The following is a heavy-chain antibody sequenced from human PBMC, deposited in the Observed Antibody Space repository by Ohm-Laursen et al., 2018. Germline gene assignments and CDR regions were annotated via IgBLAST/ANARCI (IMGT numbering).Heavy chain of an antibody. CDR3: ARAGILRWPEYFQH. J-gene: IGHJ1*01. CDR1: GFTFSIYS. Sequence: SLRLSCSASGFTFSIYSMSWVRQAPGKGLEWVANIKQDGSEKYYVDSVKGRFTISRGNAKNSLYLQMNSLRAEDTAVYYCARAGILRWPEYFQHWGQGTLVTVSS. D-gene: IGHD4-23*01. CDR2: IKQDGSEK. V-gene: IGHV3-7*01.